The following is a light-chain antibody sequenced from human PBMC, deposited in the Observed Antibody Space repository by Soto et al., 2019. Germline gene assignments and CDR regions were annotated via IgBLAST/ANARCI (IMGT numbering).Light chain of an antibody. J-gene: IGLJ2*01. Sequence: QSVLTQPASVSGSPGQSITISCTGTSSDIGSYNLVSWYQQHPGKAPKVMIYEGSKRPSGVSNRFSGSKSGNTASLTISGLQAEDEADSYCCSYAGSSTLVVFGGGTKLTVL. CDR3: CSYAGSSTLVV. CDR2: EGS. CDR1: SSDIGSYNL. V-gene: IGLV2-23*03.